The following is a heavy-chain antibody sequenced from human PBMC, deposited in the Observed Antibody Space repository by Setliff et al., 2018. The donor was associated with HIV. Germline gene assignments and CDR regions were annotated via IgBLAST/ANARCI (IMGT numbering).Heavy chain of an antibody. CDR1: GGSISSGGYY. J-gene: IGHJ4*02. CDR3: ARAAPYYDYVWGSHRHFDY. D-gene: IGHD3-16*02. Sequence: PSETLSLTCTVSGGSISSGGYYWSWIRQHPGKGLEWIGYIYYSGSTYYNPSLKSRVTISVDTSKNQFSLKLSSVTAADTAVYYCARAAPYYDYVWGSHRHFDYWGQGTLVTVSS. CDR2: IYYSGST. V-gene: IGHV4-31*03.